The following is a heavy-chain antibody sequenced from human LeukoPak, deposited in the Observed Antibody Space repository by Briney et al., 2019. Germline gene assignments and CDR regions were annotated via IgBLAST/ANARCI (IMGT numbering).Heavy chain of an antibody. CDR2: ISGSGDST. Sequence: GGSLRLSCEASGFPFSSYAMSWVRQAPGKGLEWVSVISGSGDSTYYADSVEGRCTISRDNSKDALYLQMNSLRAEDTAVYYCARVGYSGYDYDYWGQGTLVTVSS. CDR1: GFPFSSYA. J-gene: IGHJ4*02. CDR3: ARVGYSGYDYDY. V-gene: IGHV3-23*01. D-gene: IGHD5-12*01.